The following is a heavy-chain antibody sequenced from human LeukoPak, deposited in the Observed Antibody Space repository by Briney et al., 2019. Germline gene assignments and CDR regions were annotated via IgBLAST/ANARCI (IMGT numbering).Heavy chain of an antibody. J-gene: IGHJ4*02. CDR1: GNRFTSYW. V-gene: IGHV5-51*01. CDR3: ATSAGSSSSWEFDY. CDR2: IYFGDSHT. D-gene: IGHD6-13*01. Sequence: GESLKISCKGSGNRFTSYWIGWVRQMPGKGLEWMGIIYFGDSHTRYSPSFQGQVTISADKSISAAYLQWSSLKASDTAIYYCATSAGSSSSWEFDYWGQGTLVTVSS.